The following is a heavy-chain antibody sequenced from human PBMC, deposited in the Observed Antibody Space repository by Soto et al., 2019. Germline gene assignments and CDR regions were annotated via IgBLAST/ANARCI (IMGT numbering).Heavy chain of an antibody. D-gene: IGHD3-22*01. CDR2: IYHSGST. J-gene: IGHJ5*02. Sequence: PSETLSLTCAVSGGSISSGGYSWSWIRQPPGKGLEWIGYIYHSGSTYYNPSLKSRVTISVDRSKNQFSLKLNSVTAADTVVYYCARGVNYYDSSGSSWFDPWGQGALVTVSS. CDR1: GGSISSGGYS. V-gene: IGHV4-30-2*01. CDR3: ARGVNYYDSSGSSWFDP.